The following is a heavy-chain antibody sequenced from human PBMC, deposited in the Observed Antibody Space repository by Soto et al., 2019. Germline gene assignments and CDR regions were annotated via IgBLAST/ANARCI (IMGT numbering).Heavy chain of an antibody. V-gene: IGHV3-21*01. CDR1: GFTFSSYS. D-gene: IGHD6-6*01. Sequence: PGGSLRLSCAASGFTFSSYSMNWVRQAPGKGLEWVSSISSSSSYIYYADSVKGRFTISRDHAKNSLYLQMNSLRAEDTAVYYCARGVRKQLDLDYWGQGTLVTVSS. CDR3: ARGVRKQLDLDY. J-gene: IGHJ4*02. CDR2: ISSSSSYI.